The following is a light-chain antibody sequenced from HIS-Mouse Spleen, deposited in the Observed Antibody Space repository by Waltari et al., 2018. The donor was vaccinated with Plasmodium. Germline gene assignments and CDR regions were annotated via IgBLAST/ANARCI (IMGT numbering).Light chain of an antibody. CDR2: EGS. CDR1: SSAVGRYNL. V-gene: IGLV2-23*03. J-gene: IGLJ3*02. CDR3: CSYAGSSTFV. Sequence: QSALTQPASVSGSPGQSITISCPGTSSAVGRYNLVSWYQQHPGKAPKLIIYEGSKRPSGVSNRFSGSKSGNTASLTISGLQAEDEADYYCCSYAGSSTFVFGGGTKLTVL.